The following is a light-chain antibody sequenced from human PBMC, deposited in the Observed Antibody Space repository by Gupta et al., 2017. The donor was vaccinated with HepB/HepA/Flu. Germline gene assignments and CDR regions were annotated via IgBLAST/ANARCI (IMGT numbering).Light chain of an antibody. J-gene: IGLJ3*02. CDR3: QSYDSSLGGPWV. CDR1: SSNIGIGRD. V-gene: IGLV1-40*01. Sequence: QSALTQPPSVSGVPGQRVIISCPGSSSNIGIGRDVHWYQQFPGTAPKLLIYRNNNRPSGVPDRFSGSKSGTSASLAITGLQAEDEATYYCQSYDSSLGGPWVFGGGTKLTVL. CDR2: RNN.